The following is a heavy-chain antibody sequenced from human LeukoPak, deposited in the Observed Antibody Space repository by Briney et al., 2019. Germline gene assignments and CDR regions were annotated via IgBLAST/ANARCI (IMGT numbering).Heavy chain of an antibody. Sequence: PSETLSLTCTVSGGSISSGDYYWRWIRQPPGKGLEWIGYIYYSGSTYYNPSLKSRVTISVDTSKNQFSLKLSSVTAADTAVYYCARGGITIFAFDIWGQGTMVTVSS. CDR3: ARGGITIFAFDI. J-gene: IGHJ3*02. CDR2: IYYSGST. CDR1: GGSISSGDYY. D-gene: IGHD3-9*01. V-gene: IGHV4-30-4*01.